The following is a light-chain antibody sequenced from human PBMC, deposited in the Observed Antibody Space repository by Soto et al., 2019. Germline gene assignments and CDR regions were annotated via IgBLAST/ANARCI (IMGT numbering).Light chain of an antibody. Sequence: DIQMTQSPSTLSASVGDRVTITCRASQSISSWLAWYQQQPGKAPKLLIYKASSLESGVPSRFSGSGSGTEFTLTISNLQPDDFATYYCQQYNSYPYTFGQGTKLEIK. V-gene: IGKV1-5*03. CDR2: KAS. CDR3: QQYNSYPYT. CDR1: QSISSW. J-gene: IGKJ2*01.